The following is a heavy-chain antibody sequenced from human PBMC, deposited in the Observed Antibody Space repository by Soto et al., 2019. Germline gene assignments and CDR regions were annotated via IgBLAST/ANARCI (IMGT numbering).Heavy chain of an antibody. CDR1: GGTFSSYT. V-gene: IGHV1-69*04. D-gene: IGHD3-10*01. CDR3: ARERNYYGSGSYYIFDY. CDR2: IIPILGIA. Sequence: ASVKVSCKASGGTFSSYTISWVRQAPGQGLEWMGRIIPILGIANYAQKFQGRVTITADKSTSTAYMELSSLRSEDTAVYYCARERNYYGSGSYYIFDYWGQGTLVTVSS. J-gene: IGHJ4*02.